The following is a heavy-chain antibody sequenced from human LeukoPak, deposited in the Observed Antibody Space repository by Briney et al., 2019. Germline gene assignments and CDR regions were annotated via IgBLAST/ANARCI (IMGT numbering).Heavy chain of an antibody. V-gene: IGHV3-21*01. J-gene: IGHJ3*02. CDR1: GFTFSSYS. CDR3: ARDSFRKLLWFRELLDLHSSQAFDI. CDR2: ISSSSSYI. D-gene: IGHD3-10*01. Sequence: PGGSLRLSCAASGFTFSSYSMNWVRQAPGKGLEWVSSISSSSSYIYYADLVKGRFTISRDNAKNSLYLQMNSLRAEDTAVYYCARDSFRKLLWFRELLDLHSSQAFDIWGQGTMVTVSS.